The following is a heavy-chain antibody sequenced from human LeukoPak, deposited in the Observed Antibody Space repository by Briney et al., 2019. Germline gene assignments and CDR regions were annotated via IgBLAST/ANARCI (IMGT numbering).Heavy chain of an antibody. V-gene: IGHV1-2*02. CDR1: GYTFTDYY. CDR3: ATQRGSYLWGTDFDY. J-gene: IGHJ4*02. Sequence: ASVTVSCKASGYTFTDYYMHWVRQAPGQGLEWMGWINPNSGDTKYSQKFQGRVTMTRDTSIRTAYMELTRLRSDDTAVYYCATQRGSYLWGTDFDYWGQGTLVTVSS. D-gene: IGHD3-16*01. CDR2: INPNSGDT.